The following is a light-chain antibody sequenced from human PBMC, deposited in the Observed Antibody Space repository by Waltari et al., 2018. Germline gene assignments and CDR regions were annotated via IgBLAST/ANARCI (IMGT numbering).Light chain of an antibody. Sequence: QSVLTQPPSASGTPGQRVTISCSGSSSNIGSHTVHWYQQLPGAAPKLLVYNNNQRPSGVPDRFSGSKSGTSASLAISGLQSEDEADYYWAAWDDSLNGVVFGGGTKLTVL. CDR2: NNN. J-gene: IGLJ2*01. CDR1: SSNIGSHT. V-gene: IGLV1-44*01. CDR3: AAWDDSLNGVV.